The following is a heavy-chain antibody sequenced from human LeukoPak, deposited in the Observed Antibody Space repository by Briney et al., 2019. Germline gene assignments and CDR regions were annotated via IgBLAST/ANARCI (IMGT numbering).Heavy chain of an antibody. CDR2: ISTGDSDT. CDR3: ARQGSYFAY. CDR1: GYSFTSYC. Sequence: GEGLKISCKGSGYSFTSYCIAWVRQMPGKGLEWMGIISTGDSDTRYSPSFQGQVTIPADKSISTAYPQWSSLKAADNAVYYCARQGSYFAYWAQGTLVTVSS. V-gene: IGHV5-51*01. J-gene: IGHJ4*02.